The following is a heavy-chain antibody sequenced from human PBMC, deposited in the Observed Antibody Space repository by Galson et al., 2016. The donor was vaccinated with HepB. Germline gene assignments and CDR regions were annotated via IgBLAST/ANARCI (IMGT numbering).Heavy chain of an antibody. CDR2: IYWDDDK. Sequence: PALVTPTQTLTLTCTFSGFSLSTSGVGVGWIRQPPGKALEWLALIYWDDDKRYSPSLKSRLTISKDTSKNQVVLTMTNMDPVDTATYCCAHSFWTPRVSYYYYFGIDVWGQGTTVTVSS. D-gene: IGHD3/OR15-3a*01. CDR3: AHSFWTPRVSYYYYFGIDV. V-gene: IGHV2-5*02. CDR1: GFSLSTSGVG. J-gene: IGHJ6*02.